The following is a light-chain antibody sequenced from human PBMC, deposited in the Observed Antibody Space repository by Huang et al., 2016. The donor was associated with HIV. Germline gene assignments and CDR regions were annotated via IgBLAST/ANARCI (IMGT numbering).Light chain of an antibody. CDR2: SAS. CDR3: QQLNSYPIT. V-gene: IGKV1-9*01. CDR1: QGIESY. Sequence: IQLTQSPSSLSASIGDRVTITCRASQGIESYLAWYQQNPGKAPNLLIYSASTLQYGVPSRFSGSGSGTDFTLTISSLQPEDFATYYCQQLNSYPITFGQGTRLEIK. J-gene: IGKJ5*01.